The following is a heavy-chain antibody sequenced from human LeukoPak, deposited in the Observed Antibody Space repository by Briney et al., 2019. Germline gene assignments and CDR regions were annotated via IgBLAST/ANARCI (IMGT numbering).Heavy chain of an antibody. Sequence: LETLSLTCTVSGGSISSYYWSWIRQPAGKGLEWIGRIYTSGSTNYNPSLKSRVTMSVDTSKNQFSLKLSSVTAADTAVYYCARGYYDFWSGYGTLDYWGQGTLVTVPS. J-gene: IGHJ4*02. CDR2: IYTSGST. CDR1: GGSISSYY. D-gene: IGHD3-3*01. CDR3: ARGYYDFWSGYGTLDY. V-gene: IGHV4-4*07.